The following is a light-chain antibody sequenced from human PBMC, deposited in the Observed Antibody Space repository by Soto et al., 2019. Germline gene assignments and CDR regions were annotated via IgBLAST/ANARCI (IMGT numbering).Light chain of an antibody. V-gene: IGKV3-11*01. J-gene: IGKJ5*01. Sequence: EIVLTQSPATLSLSPGERATLSCRASQSVSSYFAWYQQKLGQAPRLLIYDASNRATGIPARFSGSGSGTDFTLTITRLEPEDSAVYFCQQYTGPPTTFGQGTRLEIK. CDR1: QSVSSY. CDR2: DAS. CDR3: QQYTGPPTT.